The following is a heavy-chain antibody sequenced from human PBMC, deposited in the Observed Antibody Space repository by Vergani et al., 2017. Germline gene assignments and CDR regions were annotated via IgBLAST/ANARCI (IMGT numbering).Heavy chain of an antibody. CDR2: ISGSGAGT. Sequence: EVELLESGGGLVQPGGSLRLSCAASGFAFSSYDMSWVRQAPGKGLEWVSDISGSGAGTYYADSVKGRFTISRDNTRNTLYLQMDRLRAEDTAVYYCVSGSYDYGSRGYYYCDYWGQGTLVTVSS. V-gene: IGHV3-23*01. J-gene: IGHJ4*02. CDR1: GFAFSSYD. D-gene: IGHD3-22*01. CDR3: VSGSYDYGSRGYYYCDY.